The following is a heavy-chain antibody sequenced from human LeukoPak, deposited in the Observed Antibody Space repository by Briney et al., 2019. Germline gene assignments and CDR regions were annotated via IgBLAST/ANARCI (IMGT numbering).Heavy chain of an antibody. V-gene: IGHV3-21*01. J-gene: IGHJ1*01. D-gene: IGHD4-23*01. CDR1: GFTFSSYS. CDR3: ATYDYGGTHLQH. CDR2: ISSSSSYI. Sequence: KSGGSLRLSCAASGFTFSSYSMNWVRQAPGKGLEWVSSISSSSSYIYYADSVKGRFTISRDNAKNSLYLQMNSLRAEDTAVYYCATYDYGGTHLQHWGQGTLVTVSS.